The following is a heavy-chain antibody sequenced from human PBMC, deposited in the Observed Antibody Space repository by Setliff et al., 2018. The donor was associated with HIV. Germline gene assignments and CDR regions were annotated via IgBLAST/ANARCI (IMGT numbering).Heavy chain of an antibody. CDR3: ARQVPFSCSGTGCFDDY. CDR2: VYHSGST. Sequence: SETLSLTCVVSGYSIGSGYYWGWIRQTPGEGLEWIGSVYHSGSTYYNPSLKSRITISIDTSKNHFSLRLTSVTAADTAVYYCARQVPFSCSGTGCFDDYWGQGTLVTVSS. J-gene: IGHJ4*02. D-gene: IGHD2-2*01. V-gene: IGHV4-38-2*01. CDR1: GYSIGSGYY.